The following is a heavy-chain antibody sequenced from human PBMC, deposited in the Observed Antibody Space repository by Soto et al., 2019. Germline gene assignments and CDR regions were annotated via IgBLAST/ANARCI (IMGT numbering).Heavy chain of an antibody. CDR2: INPNSGDT. J-gene: IGHJ4*02. D-gene: IGHD6-25*01. Sequence: ASVEVSHKASRYTFTGYYIHWVRLAPGQGLEWMGWINPNSGDTNYAQKFQGNVTMTRDTSISTAYMELTRLRSDDTAVYYCASVPGIAAVTDYWGQGTLVTVLL. CDR3: ASVPGIAAVTDY. CDR1: RYTFTGYY. V-gene: IGHV1-2*02.